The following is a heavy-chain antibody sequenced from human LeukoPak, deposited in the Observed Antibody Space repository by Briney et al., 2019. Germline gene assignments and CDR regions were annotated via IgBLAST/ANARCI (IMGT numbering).Heavy chain of an antibody. CDR3: ARVKRDTIFGVVIFNWFDP. V-gene: IGHV3-21*04. D-gene: IGHD3-3*01. J-gene: IGHJ5*02. CDR2: ISSISSYI. Sequence: GGSLRLSCAASGFTFSSYSMNWVRQAPGKGLEWVSSISSISSYIYYADSVKGRFTISRDNAKNSLYLQMNSLRAEDTAVYYCARVKRDTIFGVVIFNWFDPWGQGTLVTVSS. CDR1: GFTFSSYS.